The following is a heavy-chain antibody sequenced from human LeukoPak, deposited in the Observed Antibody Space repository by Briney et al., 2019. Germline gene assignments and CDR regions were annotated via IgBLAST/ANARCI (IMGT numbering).Heavy chain of an antibody. D-gene: IGHD4-17*01. CDR1: GFTFSSYS. Sequence: GGSLRLSCAASGFTFSSYSMNWVRQAPGKGLEWVSSISSSSSYIYYADSVKGRFTISRDNAKNSLYLQMSSLRAEDTAVYYCARGLDDYGDNGHDYWGQGTLVIVSS. V-gene: IGHV3-21*01. J-gene: IGHJ4*02. CDR3: ARGLDDYGDNGHDY. CDR2: ISSSSSYI.